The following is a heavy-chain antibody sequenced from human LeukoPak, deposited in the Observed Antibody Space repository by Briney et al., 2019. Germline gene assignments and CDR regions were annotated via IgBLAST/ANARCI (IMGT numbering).Heavy chain of an antibody. V-gene: IGHV1-58*02. Sequence: SVKVSCKASGFTFTSSAMQWVRQARGQRLEWIRWIVVGSGNTNYAQKFQERVTITRDMSTSTAYMELSSLRSEDTAVYYCAASPTVTTEYYYMDVWGKGTTVTISS. D-gene: IGHD4-17*01. J-gene: IGHJ6*03. CDR2: IVVGSGNT. CDR3: AASPTVTTEYYYMDV. CDR1: GFTFTSSA.